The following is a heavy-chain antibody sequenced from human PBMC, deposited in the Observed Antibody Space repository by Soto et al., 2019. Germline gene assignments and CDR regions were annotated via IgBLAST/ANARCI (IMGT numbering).Heavy chain of an antibody. CDR3: ARDLLSLSRTGVGCLGY. Sequence: EVQLVESGGGLVQPGGSLRLSCAASGFTFSSYSMNWVRQAPGKGLEWVSYISSSSTIYYADSMKGRFTISRDNAKNSLYLQMNSLRDEDTAVYYCARDLLSLSRTGVGCLGYWGQGTLVTVSS. V-gene: IGHV3-48*02. CDR2: ISSSSTI. D-gene: IGHD1-1*01. CDR1: GFTFSSYS. J-gene: IGHJ4*02.